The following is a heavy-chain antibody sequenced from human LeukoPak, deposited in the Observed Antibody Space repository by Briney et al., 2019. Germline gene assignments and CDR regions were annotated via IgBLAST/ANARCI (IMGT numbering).Heavy chain of an antibody. CDR2: ISGSGGTT. CDR3: AKGGPVAADPRYFQH. J-gene: IGHJ1*01. V-gene: IGHV3-23*01. D-gene: IGHD6-19*01. CDR1: GFTFSSYA. Sequence: GGSLRLSCAASGFTFSSYAMSWVRQAPGKGLEWVSAISGSGGTTYYADSVEGRFTISRDNSKNTLYLQMNSLRAEDTAVYYCAKGGPVAADPRYFQHWGQGTLVTVSS.